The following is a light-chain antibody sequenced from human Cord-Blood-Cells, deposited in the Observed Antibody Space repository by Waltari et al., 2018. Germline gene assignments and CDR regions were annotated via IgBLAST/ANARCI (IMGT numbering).Light chain of an antibody. CDR2: DKT. Sequence: SSELTQDPAVSVALGQTVRIPCQGDSLRSYYASWYQQKPGQAPVLVICDKTNRPSGIPDRFSGSSSGNTASLTITGAQAEDEADYYCNSRDSSGNHVVFGGGTKLTVL. CDR1: SLRSYY. V-gene: IGLV3-19*01. CDR3: NSRDSSGNHVV. J-gene: IGLJ2*01.